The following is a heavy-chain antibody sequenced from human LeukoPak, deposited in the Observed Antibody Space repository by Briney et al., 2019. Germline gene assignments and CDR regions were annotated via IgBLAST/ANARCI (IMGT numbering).Heavy chain of an antibody. V-gene: IGHV4-34*01. D-gene: IGHD4-17*01. CDR2: INHSGYT. Sequence: SETLSLTCAVYGWSFNDYYWNWVRQTPGKGLEWIGEINHSGYTNDSPSLKSRVTLSIDTSRRQFSLNLRSVTVADAGTYYCTRMTTGHDYWGQGTLVTVSS. CDR3: TRMTTGHDY. J-gene: IGHJ4*02. CDR1: GWSFNDYY.